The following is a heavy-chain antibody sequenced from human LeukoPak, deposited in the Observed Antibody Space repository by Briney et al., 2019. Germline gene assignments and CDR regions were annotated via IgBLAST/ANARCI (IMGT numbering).Heavy chain of an antibody. V-gene: IGHV1-2*02. Sequence: GASVKVSCKDSGYTFTGYYMHWVPQATGQGLVGMGWINPNSGGTNYAQKFQGSVTMTRDTSISKAYMELRRLRSDDTAGYYCARFPGDSGSYFYPFDYWGQGTLVTVSS. CDR3: ARFPGDSGSYFYPFDY. CDR1: GYTFTGYY. D-gene: IGHD1-26*01. J-gene: IGHJ4*02. CDR2: INPNSGGT.